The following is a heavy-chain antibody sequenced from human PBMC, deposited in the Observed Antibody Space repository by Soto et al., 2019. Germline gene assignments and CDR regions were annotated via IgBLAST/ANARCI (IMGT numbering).Heavy chain of an antibody. CDR2: ISFDGTNK. V-gene: IGHV3-30*18. D-gene: IGHD1-26*01. CDR3: AKETSGSYYHFDY. CDR1: GFSFSNNG. J-gene: IGHJ4*02. Sequence: PGGSLRISCAASGFSFSNNGMHWVRQAPGKGLEWVAVISFDGTNKYYADSVKGRFTISRDNSKNTLYLQMNRLRAEDTAVYYCAKETSGSYYHFDYWGQGTLVTVSS.